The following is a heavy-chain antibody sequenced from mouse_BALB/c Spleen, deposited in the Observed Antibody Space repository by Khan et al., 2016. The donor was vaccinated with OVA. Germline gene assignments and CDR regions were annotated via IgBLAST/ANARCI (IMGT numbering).Heavy chain of an antibody. Sequence: EVQLHQSGPELVKPGASVKISCKASGYSFTDYTMNWVKQSHGKNLEWIGLINPYNVGTNYNQKFKGKATLTVDKSSSTAHMELLILTSEDSAVYYCSRGSYGGLAYWGQGTLVTVSA. CDR2: INPYNVGT. CDR3: SRGSYGGLAY. J-gene: IGHJ3*01. V-gene: IGHV1-18*01. D-gene: IGHD1-1*02. CDR1: GYSFTDYT.